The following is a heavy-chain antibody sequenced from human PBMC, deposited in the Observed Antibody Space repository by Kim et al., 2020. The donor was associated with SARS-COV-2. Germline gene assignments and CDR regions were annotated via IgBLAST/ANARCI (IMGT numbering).Heavy chain of an antibody. CDR2: KTDGGTT. J-gene: IGHJ4*02. V-gene: IGHV3-15*01. CDR3: TSTSL. Sequence: KTDGGTTDYAAPVKGRFTISRDDSKNTLYLQMNSLKTEDTAVYYCTSTSLWGQGTLVTVSS.